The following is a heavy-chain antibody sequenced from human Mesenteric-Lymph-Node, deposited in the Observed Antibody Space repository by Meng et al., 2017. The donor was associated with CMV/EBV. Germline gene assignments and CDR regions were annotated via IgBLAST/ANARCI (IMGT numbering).Heavy chain of an antibody. D-gene: IGHD6-13*01. CDR2: MNPNSENT. CDR3: ARRRDSNNWYAGFDP. J-gene: IGHJ5*02. CDR1: GYTFTSYD. Sequence: ASVKVSCKASGYTFTSYDINWVRQATGQGLEWMGWMNPNSENTGYAQKFQGRVTMTRNTSIRTAYMELSSLRSEDTAVYYCARRRDSNNWYAGFDPWGQGTLVTVSS. V-gene: IGHV1-8*01.